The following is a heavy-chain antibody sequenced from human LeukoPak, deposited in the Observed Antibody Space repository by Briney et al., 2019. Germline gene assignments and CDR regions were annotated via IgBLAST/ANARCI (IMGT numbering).Heavy chain of an antibody. V-gene: IGHV3-7*01. CDR2: IKQDGSQK. Sequence: GGSLRLSCAASGFTFRSYWMSWVRQAPGKGLEWVANIKQDGSQKEYVGSVKGRFTISRDNAKDSLYLQMNSLRAEDTAVYYCAREGDGGFDQWGQGTLVTVSS. D-gene: IGHD2-21*02. J-gene: IGHJ4*02. CDR1: GFTFRSYW. CDR3: AREGDGGFDQ.